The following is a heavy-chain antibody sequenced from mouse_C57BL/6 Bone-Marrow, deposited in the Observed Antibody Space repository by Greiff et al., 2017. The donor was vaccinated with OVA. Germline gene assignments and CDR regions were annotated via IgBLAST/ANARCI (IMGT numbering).Heavy chain of an antibody. CDR2: INPSNGGT. CDR3: ARGYYGSSYGEYYFDY. J-gene: IGHJ2*01. V-gene: IGHV1-53*01. D-gene: IGHD1-1*01. Sequence: QVQLQQPGTELVKPGASVKLSCKASGYTFTSYWMHWVKQRPGQGLEWIGNINPSNGGTNYNEKFKSKATLTVDKSSSTAYMQLSSLTSEDSAVYYCARGYYGSSYGEYYFDYWGQGTTLTVSS. CDR1: GYTFTSYW.